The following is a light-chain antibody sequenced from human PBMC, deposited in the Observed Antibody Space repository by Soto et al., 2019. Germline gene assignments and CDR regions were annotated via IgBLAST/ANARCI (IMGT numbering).Light chain of an antibody. CDR2: DVS. CDR1: RSDVGGYNY. V-gene: IGLV2-14*01. Sequence: QSALTQPASVSGSPGQSITISCTGTRSDVGGYNYVSWYQQHPGKAPKVMIYDVSNRPSGVSNRFSGSKSGNTASLTISGLQAEDDADYYYSSYSSINTLVVFGGGTQLTVL. J-gene: IGLJ2*01. CDR3: SSYSSINTLVV.